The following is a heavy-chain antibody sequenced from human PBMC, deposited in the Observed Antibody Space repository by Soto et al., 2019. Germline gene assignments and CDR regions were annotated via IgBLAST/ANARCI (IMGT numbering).Heavy chain of an antibody. J-gene: IGHJ4*02. Sequence: GGSLRLSCAASGFTFSSYSMNWVRQAPGKGLEWVSYISSSSSTIYYADSVKGRFTISRDNAKNSLYLQMNSLRDEDTAVYYCARILVNYYDSSGYYDYWGQGTLVTVSS. CDR3: ARILVNYYDSSGYYDY. V-gene: IGHV3-48*02. CDR2: ISSSSSTI. CDR1: GFTFSSYS. D-gene: IGHD3-22*01.